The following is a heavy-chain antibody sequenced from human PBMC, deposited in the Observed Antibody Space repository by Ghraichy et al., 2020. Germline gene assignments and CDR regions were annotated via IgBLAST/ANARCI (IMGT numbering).Heavy chain of an antibody. CDR1: GFPFSTYA. CDR2: ISGNGVST. V-gene: IGHV3-23*01. Sequence: GGSLRLSCAASGFPFSTYAMNWVRQAPGKGPEWVSSISGNGVSTYYADSVKGRFTISRDNSKNTLYLHMNSLRAEDTAVYYCAKDLPPRAYYYGMDVWGQGTTVTVSS. CDR3: AKDLPPRAYYYGMDV. J-gene: IGHJ6*02.